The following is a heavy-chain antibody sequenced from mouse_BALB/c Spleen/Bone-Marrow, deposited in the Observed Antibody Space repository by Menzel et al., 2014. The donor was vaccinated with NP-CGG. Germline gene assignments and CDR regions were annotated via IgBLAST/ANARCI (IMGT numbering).Heavy chain of an antibody. V-gene: IGHV1-69*02. J-gene: IGHJ4*01. D-gene: IGHD4-1*01. CDR2: IYPSDSYT. Sequence: QLQQSGAELVRPGASVKLSCKASGYTFTSYWINWVKQRPGQGLEWIGNIYPSDSYTNYNQKFKDKATLTVDKSSSTAYMQLSSPTSEDSAVYYCTRRLTGSYAMDYWGQGTSVTVSS. CDR1: GYTFTSYW. CDR3: TRRLTGSYAMDY.